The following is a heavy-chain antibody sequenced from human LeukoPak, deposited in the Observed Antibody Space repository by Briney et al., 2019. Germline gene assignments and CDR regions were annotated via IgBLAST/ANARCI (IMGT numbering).Heavy chain of an antibody. CDR3: AREDRNAPHY. V-gene: IGHV1-69*13. CDR2: IIPIFGTA. D-gene: IGHD3-16*02. J-gene: IGHJ4*02. CDR1: GYTFTGYY. Sequence: GASVKVSCKASGYTFTGYYMHWVRQAPGQELEWMGGIIPIFGTANYAQKFQGRVTITADESTSTAYMELSSLRSEDTAVYYCAREDRNAPHYWGQGTLVTVSS.